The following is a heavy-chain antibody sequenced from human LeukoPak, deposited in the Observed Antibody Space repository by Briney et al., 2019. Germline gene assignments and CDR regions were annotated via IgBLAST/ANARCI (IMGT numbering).Heavy chain of an antibody. J-gene: IGHJ4*02. CDR2: INPSGGST. CDR3: ARVEVEQWLVLD. D-gene: IGHD6-19*01. CDR1: GYTFTSYY. V-gene: IGHV1-46*01. Sequence: WASVKVSCKASGYTFTSYYMHWVQQAPGQGLEWMGIINPSGGSTSYAQKFQGRVTMTRDTSTSTVYMELSSLRSEDTAVYYCARVEVEQWLVLDWGQGTLVTVSS.